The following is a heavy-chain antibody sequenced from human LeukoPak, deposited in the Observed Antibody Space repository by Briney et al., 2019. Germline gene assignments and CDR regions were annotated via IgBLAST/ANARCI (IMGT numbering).Heavy chain of an antibody. CDR1: GFTFSSYT. D-gene: IGHD3-9*01. CDR3: ARVLSGTLTFDH. Sequence: PGGSLRLPCAASGFTFSSYTMNWVRQAPGKGLEWVSSITSSSSYIYYTDSAKGRFTISRDNAKNSLFLQMNSLRAEDTAVYYCARVLSGTLTFDHWGQGTLVAVSS. J-gene: IGHJ4*02. V-gene: IGHV3-21*01. CDR2: ITSSSSYI.